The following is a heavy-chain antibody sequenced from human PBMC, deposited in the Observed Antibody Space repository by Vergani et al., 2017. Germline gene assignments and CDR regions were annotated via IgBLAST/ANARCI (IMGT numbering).Heavy chain of an antibody. J-gene: IGHJ4*02. D-gene: IGHD3-10*01. CDR1: GYSVDSGYY. CDR2: VHRNGNT. V-gene: IGHV4-38-2*01. CDR3: ARQNPYGSANVDF. Sequence: QVDLQESGPGLVKSSETLSLNCAVSGYSVDSGYYWGRIRQPPGRGLEWIGCVHRNGNTYYTSSLRSRATISRDTSKNQFSLRQTSATAADTAVYYCARQNPYGSANVDFWGRGVLVTVAA.